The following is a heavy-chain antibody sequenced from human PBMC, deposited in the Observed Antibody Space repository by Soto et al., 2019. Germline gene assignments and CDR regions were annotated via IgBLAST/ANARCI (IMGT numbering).Heavy chain of an antibody. D-gene: IGHD4-4*01. CDR1: GYTFTNYG. CDR3: SRMTPVDSTRYYNYV. V-gene: IGHV1-18*04. J-gene: IGHJ6*03. Sequence: QVQLVQSGGELKKSGASVKVSCKASGYTFTNYGISWVRQAPGQGLEWMAWISIENGDTNFAQKSHGRVTLTTARAASTSTMELRGLSPDDTAAYVCSRMTPVDSTRYYNYVWGKGTMVTVSS. CDR2: ISIENGDT.